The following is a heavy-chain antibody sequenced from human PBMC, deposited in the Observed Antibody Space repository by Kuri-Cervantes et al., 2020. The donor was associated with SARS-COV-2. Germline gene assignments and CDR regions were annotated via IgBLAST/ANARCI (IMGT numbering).Heavy chain of an antibody. Sequence: GGSLRLSCAASGFTFSSYAMHWVRQAPGKGLEWMAVISYDGSNKYYADSVKGRFTISRDNSKNTLYLQMNSLRAEDTAVYYCARSPGSHMDVWGKGTTVTVSS. D-gene: IGHD6-19*01. J-gene: IGHJ6*03. CDR3: ARSPGSHMDV. CDR1: GFTFSSYA. V-gene: IGHV3-30*04. CDR2: ISYDGSNK.